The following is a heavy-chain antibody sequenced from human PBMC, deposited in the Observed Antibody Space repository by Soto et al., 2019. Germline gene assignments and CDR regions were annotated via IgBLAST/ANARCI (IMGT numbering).Heavy chain of an antibody. D-gene: IGHD4-17*01. CDR1: GGTFSSYA. CDR3: ATVVPAYGAKWYYYGMDV. CDR2: VIPIFGTA. Sequence: SVKVSCKASGGTFSSYAISWVRQAPGQGLEWRGGVIPIFGTANYAQKFQGRVTIPADEYTSTAYMELGSLRSEDTAVYYCATVVPAYGAKWYYYGMDVWGQGTTVTVSS. V-gene: IGHV1-69*01. J-gene: IGHJ6*02.